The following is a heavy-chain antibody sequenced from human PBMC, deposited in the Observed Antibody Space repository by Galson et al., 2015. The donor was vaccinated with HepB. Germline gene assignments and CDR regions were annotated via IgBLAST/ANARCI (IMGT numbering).Heavy chain of an antibody. J-gene: IGHJ6*02. CDR1: GYSFTSNW. Sequence: QSGAEVKKPGESLNISCKGSGYSFTSNWIVWVRQAPGQGLEWMGWISANSGYTNYAQKLTGRVTMNTDTSTSTAFMELRSLRSDDTAVYYCARDCSSATCLYGMDVWGQGATVTVSS. CDR2: ISANSGYT. CDR3: ARDCSSATCLYGMDV. D-gene: IGHD2-2*01. V-gene: IGHV1-18*04.